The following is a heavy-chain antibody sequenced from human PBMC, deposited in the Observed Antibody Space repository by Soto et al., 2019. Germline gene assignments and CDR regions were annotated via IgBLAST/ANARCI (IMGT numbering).Heavy chain of an antibody. D-gene: IGHD7-27*01. Sequence: QVQLQESGPGLVKPSETLSLTCSVSGGSISNHYWSWIRQPPGKGLEWLGYIYDNGNTNYNPSLKSRVTMSVATSRNQISLTLTTVTAADTAVYYCMRANWYSESWGQGTLVTVSS. J-gene: IGHJ4*02. V-gene: IGHV4-59*11. CDR2: IYDNGNT. CDR1: GGSISNHY. CDR3: MRANWYSES.